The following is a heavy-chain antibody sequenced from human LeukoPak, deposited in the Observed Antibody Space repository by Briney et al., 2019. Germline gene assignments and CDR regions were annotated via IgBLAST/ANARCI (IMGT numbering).Heavy chain of an antibody. V-gene: IGHV3-23*01. J-gene: IGHJ4*02. Sequence: GGSLRLSCAASGFTFSSYAMPWVRQAPGKGLEWVSGITDSGDSTYYADSVKGRFTISRDNSKNTLYMQMNSLRVEDTAVYYCAKGWKYGCNRNPLNFWGQGTLVTVSS. CDR3: AKGWKYGCNRNPLNF. CDR2: ITDSGDST. D-gene: IGHD1-14*01. CDR1: GFTFSSYA.